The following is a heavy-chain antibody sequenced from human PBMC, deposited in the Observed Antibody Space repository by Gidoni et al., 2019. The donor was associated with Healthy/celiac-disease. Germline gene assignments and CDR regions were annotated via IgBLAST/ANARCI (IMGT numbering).Heavy chain of an antibody. CDR3: ARGGGMTTVIRY. CDR1: GFTFRSYE. Sequence: EVQLVESGGGLVQPGGSLRLSCAASGFTFRSYEMNWVRQAPGKGLEWVSYISSSGSTIYYADSVKGRFTISRDNAKNSLYLQMNSLRAEDTAVYYCARGGGMTTVIRYWGQGTLVTVSS. CDR2: ISSSGSTI. J-gene: IGHJ4*02. D-gene: IGHD4-17*01. V-gene: IGHV3-48*03.